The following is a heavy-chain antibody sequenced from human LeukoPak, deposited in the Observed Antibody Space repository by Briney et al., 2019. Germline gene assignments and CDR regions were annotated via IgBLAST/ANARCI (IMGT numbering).Heavy chain of an antibody. V-gene: IGHV3-74*01. CDR3: AKAGRSGSYYNVLDY. Sequence: PGGSLRLSCAASGFTFSSYWMHWVRQAPGKGLVWVSRIKSDVSSTDYADSVKGRFTISRDNAKNTLYLQMNSLRAEDTAVYYCAKAGRSGSYYNVLDYWGQGTLVTVSS. J-gene: IGHJ4*02. CDR1: GFTFSSYW. CDR2: IKSDVSST. D-gene: IGHD3-10*01.